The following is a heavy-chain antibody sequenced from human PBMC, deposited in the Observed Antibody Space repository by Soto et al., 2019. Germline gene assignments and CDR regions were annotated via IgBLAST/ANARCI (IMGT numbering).Heavy chain of an antibody. Sequence: QVQLVETGGGLVKPGGSLRLSCAASGFAFKEYSMTWIRQAPGKGLEWVSLMSGSGITIHYADSMKGRFTISRDNAKNALFLQMDSLRAGDTAVYYCARLLSVSYEDYYDMDVWGKGTRVTVSS. D-gene: IGHD3-16*01. CDR2: MSGSGITI. V-gene: IGHV3-11*01. CDR3: ARLLSVSYEDYYDMDV. J-gene: IGHJ6*03. CDR1: GFAFKEYS.